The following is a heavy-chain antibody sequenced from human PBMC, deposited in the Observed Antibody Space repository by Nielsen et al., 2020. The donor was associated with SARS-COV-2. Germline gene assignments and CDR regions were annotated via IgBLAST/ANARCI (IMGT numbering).Heavy chain of an antibody. CDR3: ARSENTATVHLFGY. CDR2: ISSNGGST. J-gene: IGHJ4*02. D-gene: IGHD5-18*01. V-gene: IGHV3-64*01. CDR1: GFTFSSYA. Sequence: GESLKISCAASGFTFSSYAMHWVRQAPGKGLEYVSAISSNGGSTYYANSVKGRFTISRDNSKNTLYLQMGSLRAEDMAVYYCARSENTATVHLFGYWGQGTLVTVSS.